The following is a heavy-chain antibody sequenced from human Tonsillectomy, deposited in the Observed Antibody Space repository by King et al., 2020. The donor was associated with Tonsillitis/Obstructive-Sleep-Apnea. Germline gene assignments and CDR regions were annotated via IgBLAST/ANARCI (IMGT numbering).Heavy chain of an antibody. CDR2: INCNGGST. CDR3: ARDVHCSSTSCYPKDDAFDI. CDR1: GFTFDDYG. D-gene: IGHD2-2*01. Sequence: VQLVESGGGVVRPGGSLRLSCAASGFTFDDYGMSWVRQAPGKGLEWVSGINCNGGSTGYADSVKGRFTISRDNAKNSLYLQMNSLRAEDTALYYCARDVHCSSTSCYPKDDAFDIWGQGTMVTVSS. J-gene: IGHJ3*02. V-gene: IGHV3-20*04.